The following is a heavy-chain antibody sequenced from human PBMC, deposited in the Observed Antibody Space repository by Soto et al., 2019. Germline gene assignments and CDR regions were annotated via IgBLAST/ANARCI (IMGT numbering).Heavy chain of an antibody. CDR3: ARRAYYDCWSGYYNYYYGMDV. J-gene: IGHJ6*02. V-gene: IGHV5-51*01. Sequence: PGESLKISCKGSGYSFTSYWIGWVRQMPGKGLEWMGIIYPGDSDTRYSPSFQGQVTISADKSISTAYLQWSSLKASDTAMYYCARRAYYDCWSGYYNYYYGMDVWGQGTTVTVAS. CDR2: IYPGDSDT. CDR1: GYSFTSYW. D-gene: IGHD3-3*01.